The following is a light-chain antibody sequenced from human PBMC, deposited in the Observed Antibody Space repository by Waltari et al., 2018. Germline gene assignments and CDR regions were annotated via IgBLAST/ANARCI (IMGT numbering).Light chain of an antibody. CDR2: AAS. J-gene: IGKJ3*01. CDR3: QQSYSTPFT. Sequence: DIQMTQSPSSLSASVGDRVTITCRASKSISSYLNWYQQKPGKAPKLLIYAASSLQSGVPSRFTGSGSGTDFTLTISSLQPEDFATYYCQQSYSTPFTFGPGTQVDIK. V-gene: IGKV1-39*01. CDR1: KSISSY.